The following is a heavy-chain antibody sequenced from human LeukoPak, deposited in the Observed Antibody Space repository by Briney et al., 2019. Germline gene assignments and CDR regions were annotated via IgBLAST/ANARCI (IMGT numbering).Heavy chain of an antibody. CDR2: ISGGSSYI. Sequence: GGSLRLSYAASGFTFSGYAMKWARQAPGKGLEWVSSISGGSSYIYYADSVKGRFTISRDNAKNSLYLQMNSLRAEDTAVYYCARVIGGATPYYFDYWGQGTLVTVSS. CDR1: GFTFSGYA. V-gene: IGHV3-21*01. CDR3: ARVIGGATPYYFDY. J-gene: IGHJ4*02. D-gene: IGHD1-26*01.